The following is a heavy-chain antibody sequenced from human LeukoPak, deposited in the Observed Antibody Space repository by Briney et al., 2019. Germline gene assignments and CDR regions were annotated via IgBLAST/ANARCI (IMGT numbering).Heavy chain of an antibody. CDR1: GGAISSGGYY. J-gene: IGHJ4*01. CDR2: IYYSGST. Sequence: SETLPLTCTVSGGAISSGGYYWSWIRQHPGKGLEWIGYIYYSGSTYYNPSLKSRVTISVDTSKNQFSLKLSSVTAADTAVYYCARGPVVVAATRSDHYFDYGGQGTLVTVSS. D-gene: IGHD2-15*01. CDR3: ARGPVVVAATRSDHYFDY. V-gene: IGHV4-31*03.